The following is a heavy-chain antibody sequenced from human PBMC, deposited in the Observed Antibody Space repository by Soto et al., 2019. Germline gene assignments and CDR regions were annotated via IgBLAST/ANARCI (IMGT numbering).Heavy chain of an antibody. V-gene: IGHV3-13*01. CDR3: ASGGELTAGNAIDN. D-gene: IGHD6-13*01. Sequence: EVQLVESGGGLVQPGGSLRLSCAASGFTFSSYDMHWVRQATGKGLEWVSAIGTAGDTYYPGSVKGRFTISRENAKNSLYLQINSLNAGDSSVYYCASGGELTAGNAIDNCGQGRMVT. CDR1: GFTFSSYD. CDR2: IGTAGDT. J-gene: IGHJ3*02.